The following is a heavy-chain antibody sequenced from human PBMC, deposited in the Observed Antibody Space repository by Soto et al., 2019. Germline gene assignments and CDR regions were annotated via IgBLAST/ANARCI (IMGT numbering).Heavy chain of an antibody. CDR1: GGSISSYY. Sequence: PSETRCLTSTVTGGSISSYYWSWIPQPPGKGLEWIGYIYHSASTYYNPSLKSRVTISLHTSKNQFSLKLSSVTAADTAVYYCASYDYIWGSYRPRGASFDIWGQGTMVTVSS. CDR2: IYHSAST. CDR3: ASYDYIWGSYRPRGASFDI. D-gene: IGHD3-16*02. V-gene: IGHV4-59*04. J-gene: IGHJ3*02.